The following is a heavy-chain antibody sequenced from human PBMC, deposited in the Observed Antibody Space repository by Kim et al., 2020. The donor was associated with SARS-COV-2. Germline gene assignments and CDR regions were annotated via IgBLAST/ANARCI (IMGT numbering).Heavy chain of an antibody. J-gene: IGHJ4*02. Sequence: SETLSLTCTVSGGSISSSSYYWGWIRQPPGKGLEWIGSIYYSGSTYYNPSLKSRVTISVDTSKNQFSLKLSSVTAADTAVYYCASPRGSGSYYSRVGFDYWGQGTLVTLSS. CDR1: GGSISSSSYY. D-gene: IGHD1-26*01. V-gene: IGHV4-39*01. CDR3: ASPRGSGSYYSRVGFDY. CDR2: IYYSGST.